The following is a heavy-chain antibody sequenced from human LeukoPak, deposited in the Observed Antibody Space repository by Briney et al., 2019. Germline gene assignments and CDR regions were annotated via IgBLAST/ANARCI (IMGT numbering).Heavy chain of an antibody. D-gene: IGHD4-17*01. CDR1: GFTFSSYG. CDR3: AKERRATVTTSIFDY. Sequence: GGSLRLSCAASGFTFSSYGMHWVRQAPGKGLEWAAVIWYDGSNKYYADSVTGRFTISRDSSKNTLYLQMNSLRAEDTAVYYCAKERRATVTTSIFDYWGQGTLVTVSS. CDR2: IWYDGSNK. J-gene: IGHJ4*02. V-gene: IGHV3-33*06.